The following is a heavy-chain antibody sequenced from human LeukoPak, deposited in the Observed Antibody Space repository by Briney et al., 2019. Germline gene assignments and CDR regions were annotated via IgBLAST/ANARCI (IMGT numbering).Heavy chain of an antibody. D-gene: IGHD6-13*01. CDR1: GYTFTGYY. CDR3: ARDRVSYSSSWHGDFRH. Sequence: ASVKVSCKASGYTFTGYYMHWVRQAPGQGLEWMGWINPNSGGTNYAQKFQGRVTMTRDTSISTAYMELSRLRSDDTAVYYCARDRVSYSSSWHGDFRHWGQGTLVTVSS. CDR2: INPNSGGT. J-gene: IGHJ1*01. V-gene: IGHV1-2*02.